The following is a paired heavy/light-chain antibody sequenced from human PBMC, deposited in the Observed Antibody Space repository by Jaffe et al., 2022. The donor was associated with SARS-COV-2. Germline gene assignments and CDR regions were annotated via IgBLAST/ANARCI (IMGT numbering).Heavy chain of an antibody. CDR1: GGSISSTTNY. V-gene: IGHV4-39*01. CDR3: ATAPPKGSFWHFDL. J-gene: IGHJ2*01. Sequence: QLQLQESGPGLVKPSETLSLTCAVSGGSISSTTNYWGWIRQPPGKGLEWIGSMYYSGSTHYNPSLKSRVTISVDASKKQFSLNLSSVTAADTAVYYCATAPPKGSFWHFDLWGRGTLVAVSS. D-gene: IGHD3-10*01. CDR2: MYYSGST.
Light chain of an antibody. Sequence: QSALTQPASVSGSPGQSITFSCTGTSNDVGIYNYVSWYQQHPGKVPRLMIYDVSNRPSGVSNRFSGSKSGSTASLTISGLQPEDEADYYCNSYTTSNTWVFGGGTKLTVL. J-gene: IGLJ3*02. CDR2: DVS. V-gene: IGLV2-14*03. CDR1: SNDVGIYNY. CDR3: NSYTTSNTWV.